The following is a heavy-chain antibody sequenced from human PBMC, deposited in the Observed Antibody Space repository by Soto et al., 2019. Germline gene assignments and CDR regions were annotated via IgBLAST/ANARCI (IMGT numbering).Heavy chain of an antibody. V-gene: IGHV4-38-2*02. CDR1: GYSITNGYY. CDR2: IYHSGSK. CDR3: ARDKGEETAYFYPVVEYFDP. J-gene: IGHJ5*02. Sequence: SETLSLTCSVSGYSITNGYYWAWIRQLPGEGLEWIGSIYHSGSKYSNPSLKGRAAISVDTSKNHFSLNLSSVTAADTAVYYCARDKGEETAYFYPVVEYFDPWGQGILVTVSS. D-gene: IGHD2-15*01.